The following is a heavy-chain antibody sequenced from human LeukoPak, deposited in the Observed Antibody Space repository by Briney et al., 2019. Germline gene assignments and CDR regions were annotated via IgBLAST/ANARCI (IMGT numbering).Heavy chain of an antibody. V-gene: IGHV1-69*13. D-gene: IGHD2-2*01. CDR3: ARVNIVVVPAASYYYYSMDV. CDR2: IIPIFGTA. J-gene: IGHJ6*02. Sequence: SVKVSCKASGGTFSSYAISWVRQAPGQGLEWMGGIIPIFGTANYAQKFQGRVTITADESTSTAYMELSSLRSEDTAVYYCARVNIVVVPAASYYYYSMDVWGQGTTVTVSS. CDR1: GGTFSSYA.